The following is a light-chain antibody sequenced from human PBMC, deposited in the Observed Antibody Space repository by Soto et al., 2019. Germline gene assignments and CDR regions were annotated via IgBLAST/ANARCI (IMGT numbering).Light chain of an antibody. CDR1: SSDIGGDKY. CDR3: SSYTGGSTYV. CDR2: DVS. J-gene: IGLJ1*01. Sequence: QSALTQPASVSGSPGQSITISCTGTSSDIGGDKYVSWYQQHPGKAPKLMIYDVSNRPSGVSNRFSGSKSGNTATLTISGLQVEDEAEYYCSSYTGGSTYVFGTGTKVTVL. V-gene: IGLV2-14*01.